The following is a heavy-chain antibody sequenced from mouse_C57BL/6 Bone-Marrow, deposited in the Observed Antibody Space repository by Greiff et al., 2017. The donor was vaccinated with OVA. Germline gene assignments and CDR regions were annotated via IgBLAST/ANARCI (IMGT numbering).Heavy chain of an antibody. V-gene: IGHV1-61*01. CDR2: IYPSDSET. D-gene: IGHD2-2*01. J-gene: IGHJ2*01. Sequence: QVQLQQPGAELVRPGSSVKLSCKASGYTFTSYWMDWVQQRPGQGLEWIGNIYPSDSETPYNQKFKDKATLTVDKSSSTAYMQLSSLTSEDSAVYYCARFGWLPLDYWGQGTTLTVSS. CDR3: ARFGWLPLDY. CDR1: GYTFTSYW.